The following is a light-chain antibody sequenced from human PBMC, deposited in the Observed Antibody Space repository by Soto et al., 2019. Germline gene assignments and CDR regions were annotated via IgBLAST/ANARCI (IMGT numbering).Light chain of an antibody. CDR3: HQYNSYAGT. Sequence: DIQMTQSPSTLSASVGDRVTITCRASQSISSWLAWYQQKPGKAPKRLIYDASSLESGVPSRFSGSGSGTGLTVPCGSLQTDDFATYFCHQYNSYAGTFGQGTEVGIE. CDR2: DAS. V-gene: IGKV1-5*01. J-gene: IGKJ1*01. CDR1: QSISSW.